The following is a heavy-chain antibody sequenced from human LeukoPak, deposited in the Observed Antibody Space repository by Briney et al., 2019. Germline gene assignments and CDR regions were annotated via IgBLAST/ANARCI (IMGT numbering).Heavy chain of an antibody. CDR1: GFTFSSYS. V-gene: IGHV3-21*01. CDR2: ISSSSSYI. D-gene: IGHD6-13*01. CDR3: ASYSSSAY. J-gene: IGHJ4*02. Sequence: GALRLSCAASGFTFSSYSMNWVRQAPGKGLEWVSSISSSSSYIYYADSVKGRFTISRDNAKNSLYLQMNSLRAEDTAVYYCASYSSSAYWGQGTLVTISS.